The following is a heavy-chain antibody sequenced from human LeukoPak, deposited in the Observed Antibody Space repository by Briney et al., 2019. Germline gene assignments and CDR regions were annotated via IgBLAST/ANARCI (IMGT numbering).Heavy chain of an antibody. Sequence: GGSLRLSCAASGFTFSGSAMHWVRQASGKGLEWVGRIRSKANRYATAYAASVKGRFTISRDDSKNTAYLQMNSLKTEDTAVYYCTGGNYYYYYYMDVWGKGTTVTVSS. D-gene: IGHD3-16*01. CDR3: TGGNYYYYYYMDV. J-gene: IGHJ6*03. CDR1: GFTFSGSA. V-gene: IGHV3-73*01. CDR2: IRSKANRYAT.